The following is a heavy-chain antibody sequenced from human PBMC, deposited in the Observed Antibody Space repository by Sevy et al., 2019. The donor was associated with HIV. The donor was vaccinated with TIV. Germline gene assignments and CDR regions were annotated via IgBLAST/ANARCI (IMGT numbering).Heavy chain of an antibody. Sequence: GGSLRLSCAASGFTFSSYSMNWVRQAPGKGLEWVSSISSSSSYIYYADSVKGRFTISRDNAKNSLYLQMNSLRAEDTAVYYCARDLWAGYEEYYYYGMDVWGQGATVTVSS. CDR3: ARDLWAGYEEYYYYGMDV. D-gene: IGHD5-12*01. J-gene: IGHJ6*02. CDR1: GFTFSSYS. CDR2: ISSSSSYI. V-gene: IGHV3-21*01.